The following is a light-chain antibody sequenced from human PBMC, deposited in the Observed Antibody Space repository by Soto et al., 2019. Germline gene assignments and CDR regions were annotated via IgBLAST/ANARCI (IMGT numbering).Light chain of an antibody. Sequence: DIQVTQSPPAMAASVGDRVTITCRASQDIGNWMTWYQQKPGKAPKLLIYSASTLVRGVPSRFSGSGSGTEFTLTIGGLQPEDSLTYYCQQAKSFPITFGQGTRLEIK. CDR2: SAS. CDR3: QQAKSFPIT. J-gene: IGKJ5*01. V-gene: IGKV1-12*01. CDR1: QDIGNW.